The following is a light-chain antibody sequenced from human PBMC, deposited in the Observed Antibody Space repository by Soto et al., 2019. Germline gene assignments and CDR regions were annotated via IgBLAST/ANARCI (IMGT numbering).Light chain of an antibody. CDR1: QGISTY. CDR2: GAS. J-gene: IGKJ5*01. V-gene: IGKV1-33*01. Sequence: DIQMTQSPSSLSASVGDRVTITCQASQGISTYLNWYQQKPGKAPKLLIYGASNLETGVPSRFSGSGSETDFTFTISSLQAEDIATYFCQQYDNVFTFGQGTRLEIK. CDR3: QQYDNVFT.